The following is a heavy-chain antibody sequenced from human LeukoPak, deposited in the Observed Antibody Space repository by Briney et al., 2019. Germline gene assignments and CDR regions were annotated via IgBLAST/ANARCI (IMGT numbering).Heavy chain of an antibody. CDR3: AKVEWVYYYDSSGGGYFDY. V-gene: IGHV3-23*01. D-gene: IGHD3-22*01. Sequence: GGSLRLSCAASGFTFSSYAMSWVRQAPGKGLEWVSSMSGSGGSTYYADSVKGRFTISRDNSKNTLYLQMNSLRAEDTAVYYCAKVEWVYYYDSSGGGYFDYWGQGTLVTVSS. CDR1: GFTFSSYA. J-gene: IGHJ4*02. CDR2: MSGSGGST.